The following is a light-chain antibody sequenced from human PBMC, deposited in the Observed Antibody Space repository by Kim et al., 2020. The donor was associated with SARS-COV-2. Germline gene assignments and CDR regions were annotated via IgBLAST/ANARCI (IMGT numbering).Light chain of an antibody. CDR2: SNN. V-gene: IGLV1-47*02. J-gene: IGLJ1*01. Sequence: GQRETISCSGSSSNVGSNYVYWYHQLPGTAPKLLICSNNQRPSGVPDRFSGSKSGTSASLAISGLRSEDEADYYCAAWDDSLSGYVFGTGTKVTVL. CDR1: SSNVGSNY. CDR3: AAWDDSLSGYV.